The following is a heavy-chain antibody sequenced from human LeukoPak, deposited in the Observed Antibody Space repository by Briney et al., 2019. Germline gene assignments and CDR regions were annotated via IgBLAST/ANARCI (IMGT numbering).Heavy chain of an antibody. CDR2: IYSGGST. V-gene: IGHV3-53*01. D-gene: IGHD1-26*01. J-gene: IGHJ3*02. CDR1: GFTVSSNY. Sequence: PGGSLRLSCAASGFTVSSNYMRWVRQAPGKGLEWVSVIYSGGSTYYADSVKGRFTISRDNSKNTLYLQMNSLRAEDTAVYYCASSGWELLIAFDIWGQGTMVTVSS. CDR3: ASSGWELLIAFDI.